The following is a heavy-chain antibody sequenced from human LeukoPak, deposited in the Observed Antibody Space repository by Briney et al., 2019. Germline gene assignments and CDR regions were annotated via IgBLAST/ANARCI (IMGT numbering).Heavy chain of an antibody. CDR2: ISSSGSTI. V-gene: IGHV3-11*04. J-gene: IGHJ4*02. CDR1: GFTFSDYY. CDR3: ARVDFAPRALDY. Sequence: GGSLRLSCAASGFTFSDYYMSWIRQAPGKGLEWVSYISSSGSTIYYADSVKGRFTISRDNARNSLYLQMNSLRAEDTAVYYCARVDFAPRALDYWGQGTLVTVSS.